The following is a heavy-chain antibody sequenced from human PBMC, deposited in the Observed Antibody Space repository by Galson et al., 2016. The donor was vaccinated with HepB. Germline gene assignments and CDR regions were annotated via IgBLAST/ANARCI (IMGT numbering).Heavy chain of an antibody. CDR1: EFDLRNYA. V-gene: IGHV3-23*01. Sequence: SLRLSCASSEFDLRNYAMSWVRQAPGEGLEWVSAIRHSGGDTQYVDSVNGRFTNSRDTSKNTPYLQMNSLRVDDTAVYYCANHRTTGFPSGWGGSFDIWGQGTVVTVAS. D-gene: IGHD6-19*01. CDR2: IRHSGGDT. CDR3: ANHRTTGFPSGWGGSFDI. J-gene: IGHJ3*02.